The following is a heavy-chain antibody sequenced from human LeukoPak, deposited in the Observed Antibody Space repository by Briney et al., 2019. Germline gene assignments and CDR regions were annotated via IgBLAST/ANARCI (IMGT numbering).Heavy chain of an antibody. J-gene: IGHJ4*02. V-gene: IGHV3-15*01. Sequence: GGSLRLSCAASGFTFSNAWMSWVRQAPGKGLEWVGRIKSKTDGGTTDYAAPVKGRFTISRDDSKNTLYLQMNSLRAEDTAVYYCAKDPPGRGVVIRAPGRYWGQGTLVTVSS. CDR2: IKSKTDGGTT. CDR3: AKDPPGRGVVIRAPGRY. D-gene: IGHD3-3*01. CDR1: GFTFSNAW.